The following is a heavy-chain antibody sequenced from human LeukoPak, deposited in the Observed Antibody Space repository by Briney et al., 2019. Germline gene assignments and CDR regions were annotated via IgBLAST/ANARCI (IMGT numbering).Heavy chain of an antibody. CDR3: ARYMRLNWFDP. J-gene: IGHJ5*02. Sequence: GASVKVSCKASGGTFSSYGISWVRQAPGQGVEWMGGIIPILDIASYAQKFQGSVTITADKATSTAYMELSSLRSEDTAVYYCARYMRLNWFDPWGQGTLVTVSS. CDR2: IIPILDIA. D-gene: IGHD4-11*01. CDR1: GGTFSSYG. V-gene: IGHV1-69*10.